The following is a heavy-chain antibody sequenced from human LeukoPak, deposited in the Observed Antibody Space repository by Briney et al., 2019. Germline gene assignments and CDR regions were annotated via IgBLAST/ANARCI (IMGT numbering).Heavy chain of an antibody. V-gene: IGHV4-59*01. CDR2: IYYSGST. CDR1: GGSISSYY. CDR3: ARYYDSSGYYHYYYFDY. Sequence: SETLSLTCTVSGGSISSYYWSWIRQPPGKGLEWIGYIYYSGSTNYNPSLKSRVTILVDTSKNQFSLKPSSVTAADTAVYYCARYYDSSGYYHYYYFDYWGQGTLVIVSS. J-gene: IGHJ4*02. D-gene: IGHD3-22*01.